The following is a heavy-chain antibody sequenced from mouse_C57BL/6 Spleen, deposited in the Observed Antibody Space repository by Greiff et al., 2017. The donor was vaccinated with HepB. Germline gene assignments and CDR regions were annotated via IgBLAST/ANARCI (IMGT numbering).Heavy chain of an antibody. CDR2: ISDGGSYT. CDR3: ARDGYYGYDAWFAY. J-gene: IGHJ3*01. D-gene: IGHD2-2*01. V-gene: IGHV5-4*01. Sequence: EVMLVESGGGLVKPGGSLKLSCAASGFTFSSYAMSWVRQTPEKRLEWVATISDGGSYTYYPDNVKGRFTISRDNAKNNLYLQMSHLTSEDTAMYYCARDGYYGYDAWFAYWGQGTLVTVSA. CDR1: GFTFSSYA.